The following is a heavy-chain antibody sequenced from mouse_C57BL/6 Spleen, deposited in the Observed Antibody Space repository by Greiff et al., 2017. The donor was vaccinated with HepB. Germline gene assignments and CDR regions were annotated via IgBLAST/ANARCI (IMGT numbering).Heavy chain of an antibody. D-gene: IGHD1-1*01. CDR3: ARSRYYGSTLFDY. Sequence: VQLQQSGPELVKPGASVKIPCKASGYTFTDYNMDWVKQSHGKSLEWIGDINPNNGGTIYNQKFKGKATLTVDKSSSTAYMELRSLTSEDTAVYYCARSRYYGSTLFDYWGQGTTLTVSS. J-gene: IGHJ2*01. CDR1: GYTFTDYN. CDR2: INPNNGGT. V-gene: IGHV1-18*01.